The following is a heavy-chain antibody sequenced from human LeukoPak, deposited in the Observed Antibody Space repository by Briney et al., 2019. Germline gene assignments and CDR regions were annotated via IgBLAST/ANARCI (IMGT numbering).Heavy chain of an antibody. V-gene: IGHV3-21*06. CDR3: ARLRRNTDSSGFFYYYDY. J-gene: IGHJ4*02. Sequence: GGSLRLSCAASGFSFSSYSFNWVRQAPGKGLEWVSSINTVSSYIYYADSLKGRFTISRDNAKNSVYLQMDSLRAEDSAVYYCARLRRNTDSSGFFYYYDYWGQGTLVTVSS. D-gene: IGHD3-22*01. CDR1: GFSFSSYS. CDR2: INTVSSYI.